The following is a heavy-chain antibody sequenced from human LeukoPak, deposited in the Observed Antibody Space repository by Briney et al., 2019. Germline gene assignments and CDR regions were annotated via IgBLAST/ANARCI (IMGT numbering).Heavy chain of an antibody. CDR1: GXSFTGYW. V-gene: IGHV5-51*01. CDR2: IYPGDSDT. CDR3: ARRSSGWYLDY. J-gene: IGHJ4*02. D-gene: IGHD6-19*01. Sequence: RGESLKISFKGSGXSFTGYWIGWVRQMPGKGLEWMGIIYPGDSDTRYSPSFQGQVTISADKSISTAYLQWSSLKASDTAMYYCARRSSGWYLDYWGQGTLVTVSS.